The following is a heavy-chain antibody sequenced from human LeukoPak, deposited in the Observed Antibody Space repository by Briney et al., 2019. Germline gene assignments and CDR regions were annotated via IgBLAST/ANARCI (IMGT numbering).Heavy chain of an antibody. CDR1: GGTFSSYA. D-gene: IGHD5-12*01. CDR3: ARDYSGYDGFDY. J-gene: IGHJ4*02. Sequence: ASVKVSCKASGGTFSSYAISWVRQAPGQGLEWMGGIIPIFGTANYAQKFQGRVTITADESTSTAYMELSSLRSEDTAVYYCARDYSGYDGFDYWGQGTLVTVSS. V-gene: IGHV1-69*13. CDR2: IIPIFGTA.